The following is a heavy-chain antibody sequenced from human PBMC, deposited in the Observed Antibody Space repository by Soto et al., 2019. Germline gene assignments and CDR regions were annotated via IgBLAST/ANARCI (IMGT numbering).Heavy chain of an antibody. J-gene: IGHJ6*02. D-gene: IGHD7-27*01. Sequence: SETLSLTCIVSGDSVTSGSYYWTWLRQPPGKGLEWIGYISYTGRTKYNPSLQSRVTISVDTSKNDFSLNLSSVTAADTAVYFCAREWGLLPYYVMNVWGHGTAVT. CDR2: ISYTGRT. CDR1: GDSVTSGSYY. CDR3: AREWGLLPYYVMNV. V-gene: IGHV4-61*03.